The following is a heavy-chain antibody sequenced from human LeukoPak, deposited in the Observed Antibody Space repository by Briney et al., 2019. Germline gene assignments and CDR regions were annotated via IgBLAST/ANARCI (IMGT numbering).Heavy chain of an antibody. CDR1: GFTFSSYA. CDR3: ARTPIAVQPF. Sequence: PGGSLRLSCAASGFTFSSYAMHWVRQAPGKGLEWVAVISYDGSNKYYADSVKGRFTISRDNSKNTLYLQMNSLRAEDTAAYYCARTPIAVQPFWGQGTLVTVSS. V-gene: IGHV3-30*04. J-gene: IGHJ4*02. CDR2: ISYDGSNK. D-gene: IGHD6-19*01.